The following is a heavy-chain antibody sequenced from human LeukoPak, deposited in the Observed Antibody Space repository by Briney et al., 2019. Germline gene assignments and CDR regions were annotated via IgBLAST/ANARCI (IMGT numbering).Heavy chain of an antibody. J-gene: IGHJ6*03. V-gene: IGHV3-7*01. Sequence: GGSLRLSCAASGFTFSSYWMSWVRQAPGKGLEWVANIKQDGSEKYSVDSVKGRFTVSRDNAKNSLYMQMNSLRAEDTAVYYCARVMSTSVWRSYGSYYYYYYMDIWGKGTTVTVSS. CDR3: ARVMSTSVWRSYGSYYYYYYMDI. CDR1: GFTFSSYW. D-gene: IGHD3-16*01. CDR2: IKQDGSEK.